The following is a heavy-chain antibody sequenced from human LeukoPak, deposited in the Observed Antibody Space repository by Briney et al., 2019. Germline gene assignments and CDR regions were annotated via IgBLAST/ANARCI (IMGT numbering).Heavy chain of an antibody. D-gene: IGHD1-1*01. Sequence: GGSLRLSCVASGFTFSSYAMSWVRQAPGKGLEWVSVISGSGGSTYYADSVKGRFTISRDNSKNTLYLQMNSLRAEDTAMYYCAKDPKYNWNVCGWFDPWGQGTLVTVSS. CDR2: ISGSGGST. CDR3: AKDPKYNWNVCGWFDP. V-gene: IGHV3-23*01. J-gene: IGHJ5*02. CDR1: GFTFSSYA.